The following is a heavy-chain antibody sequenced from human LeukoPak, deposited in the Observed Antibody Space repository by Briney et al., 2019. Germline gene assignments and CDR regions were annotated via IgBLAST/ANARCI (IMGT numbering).Heavy chain of an antibody. D-gene: IGHD1-26*01. Sequence: GGSLRLSCVASGFTFTRSAMRWVRQAPGKGLEWVAFIQYDGDNKYYAGSVKGRFTISRDDSQNTLYLQMNSLTVEDTAVYYCAKRWDSTWSYFDLWGQGTLVTVSS. J-gene: IGHJ4*02. CDR2: IQYDGDNK. CDR1: GFTFTRSA. V-gene: IGHV3-30*02. CDR3: AKRWDSTWSYFDL.